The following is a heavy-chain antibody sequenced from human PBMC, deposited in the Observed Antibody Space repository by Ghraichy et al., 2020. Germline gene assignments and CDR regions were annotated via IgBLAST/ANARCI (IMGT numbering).Heavy chain of an antibody. J-gene: IGHJ6*02. Sequence: GGSLRLSCAASGFTFSSYAMHWVRQAPGKGLEWVTVISYDGSNKYYADSVKGRFTISKDNSKNTLYLQMNSLRAEDTAVYYCASCSGGSCYSPSYYYGMDVWGQGTTVTVSS. CDR3: ASCSGGSCYSPSYYYGMDV. D-gene: IGHD2-15*01. CDR2: ISYDGSNK. CDR1: GFTFSSYA. V-gene: IGHV3-30*04.